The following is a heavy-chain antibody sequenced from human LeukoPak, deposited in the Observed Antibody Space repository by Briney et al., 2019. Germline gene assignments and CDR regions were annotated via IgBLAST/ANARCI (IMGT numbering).Heavy chain of an antibody. CDR3: ASRAIAVGGTTDYYYYYMDV. Sequence: ASVKVSCKASGYTFTSYGISWVRQAPGQGLEWMGWISAYNGNTNYAQKLQGRVTMTTDTSTSTAYMELRSLRSDDTAVYYCASRAIAVGGTTDYYYYYMDVWGKGTTVTVSS. CDR2: ISAYNGNT. V-gene: IGHV1-18*01. J-gene: IGHJ6*03. D-gene: IGHD6-19*01. CDR1: GYTFTSYG.